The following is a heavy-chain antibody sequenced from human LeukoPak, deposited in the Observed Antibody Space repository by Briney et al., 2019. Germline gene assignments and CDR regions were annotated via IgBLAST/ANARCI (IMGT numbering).Heavy chain of an antibody. J-gene: IGHJ4*02. D-gene: IGHD2-15*01. V-gene: IGHV3-48*02. Sequence: GGSLRLSCAASGFTFSSYNMNWVRQAPGKGLEWISFISSSSSIYYADSVKGRFTISRDNAKNSLYLQMNSLRDEDTAVLYCARQRQGSFDYWGQGTLVTVSS. CDR2: ISSSSSI. CDR3: ARQRQGSFDY. CDR1: GFTFSSYN.